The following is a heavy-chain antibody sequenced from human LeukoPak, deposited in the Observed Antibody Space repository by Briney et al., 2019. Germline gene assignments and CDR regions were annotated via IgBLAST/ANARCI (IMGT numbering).Heavy chain of an antibody. CDR2: IRYDGSNK. J-gene: IGHJ5*02. CDR3: ARGYCSSTSCYARTWFDP. V-gene: IGHV3-30*02. Sequence: PGGSLRLSCAASGFTFSSYGMHWVRQASGKGLEWVAFIRYDGSNKYYADSVKGRFTISRDNSKNTLYLQMNSLRAEDTAVYYCARGYCSSTSCYARTWFDPWGQGTLVTVSS. CDR1: GFTFSSYG. D-gene: IGHD2-2*01.